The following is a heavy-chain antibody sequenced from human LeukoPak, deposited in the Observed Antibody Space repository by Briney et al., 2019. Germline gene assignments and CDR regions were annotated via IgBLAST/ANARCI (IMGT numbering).Heavy chain of an antibody. Sequence: GASVKVSCKASGYTFTGYYMHWVRQAPGQGLEWMGWINPNSGGTNYAQKFQGRVTITRDTSISTAHMELSRLRSDDTAVYYCARVRHSSGWYGGAGYWGQGTLVTVSS. V-gene: IGHV1-2*02. CDR1: GYTFTGYY. J-gene: IGHJ4*02. CDR2: INPNSGGT. D-gene: IGHD6-19*01. CDR3: ARVRHSSGWYGGAGY.